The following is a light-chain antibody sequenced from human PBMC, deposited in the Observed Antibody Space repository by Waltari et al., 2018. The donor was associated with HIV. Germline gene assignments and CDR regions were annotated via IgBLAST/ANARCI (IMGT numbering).Light chain of an antibody. J-gene: IGKJ2*01. Sequence: DIVITQSPATPSVSPGESVTLSCRASQGVANNLAWYQQNVGQAPRLLIYGAATRAAEIPVRFSGSGSGTDFTLTIDSLQSEDFATYYCQQYNIRPRGNTFGQGTKLQIK. CDR1: QGVANN. CDR3: QQYNIRPRGNT. V-gene: IGKV3-15*01. CDR2: GAA.